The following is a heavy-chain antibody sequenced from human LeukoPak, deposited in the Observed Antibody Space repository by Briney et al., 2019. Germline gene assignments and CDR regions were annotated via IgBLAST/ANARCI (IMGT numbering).Heavy chain of an antibody. V-gene: IGHV3-21*01. Sequence: GGSLRLSCAASGFTFSSYSMNWVRQAPGKGLEWVSSISSSSSYIYYADSVKGRFTISRDNAKNSLYLQMNSLRAEDTAVYYCARERVAGAADYYYYDMDIWGKGTTVTVSS. CDR2: ISSSSSYI. J-gene: IGHJ6*03. CDR3: ARERVAGAADYYYYDMDI. D-gene: IGHD6-13*01. CDR1: GFTFSSYS.